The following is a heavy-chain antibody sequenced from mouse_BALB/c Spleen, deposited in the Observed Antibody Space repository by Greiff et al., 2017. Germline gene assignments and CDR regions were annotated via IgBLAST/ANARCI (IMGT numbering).Heavy chain of an antibody. CDR3: TREGQLGLQAMDY. Sequence: EVKVVESGGGLVKPGGSLKLSCAASGFTFSSYTMSWVRQTPEKRLEWVATISSGGSYTYYPDSVKGRFTISRDNAKNTLYLQMSSLKSEDTAMYYCTREGQLGLQAMDYWGQGTSVTVSS. CDR1: GFTFSSYT. CDR2: ISSGGSYT. D-gene: IGHD3-2*01. V-gene: IGHV5-6-4*01. J-gene: IGHJ4*01.